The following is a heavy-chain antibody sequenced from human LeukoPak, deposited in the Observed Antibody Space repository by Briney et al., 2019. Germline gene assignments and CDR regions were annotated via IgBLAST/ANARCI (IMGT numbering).Heavy chain of an antibody. D-gene: IGHD3-22*01. CDR2: INPNTGGT. Sequence: GASVKVSCKASGYTFTGYYMHWVRQAPGQGLEWMGWINPNTGGTNYAQKFQGRVTMTRDTSISTAYMELSRLRSDDTAVYYCARATRITMIVVVRTFDYWGQGTLVTVSS. V-gene: IGHV1-2*02. CDR3: ARATRITMIVVVRTFDY. J-gene: IGHJ4*02. CDR1: GYTFTGYY.